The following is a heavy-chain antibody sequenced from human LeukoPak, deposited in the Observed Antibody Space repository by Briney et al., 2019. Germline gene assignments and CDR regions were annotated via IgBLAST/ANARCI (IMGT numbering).Heavy chain of an antibody. CDR2: IYDRGST. CDR1: CGSLSSGSYY. CDR3: ARGYSTSWNYFDY. Sequence: PSETLSLTCTVSCGSLSSGSYYWSWIRQPPGKGLEWIGSIYDRGSTKYNPSLNSRVTISVDTSKKQFSLKLSSVTAADTAVYYCARGYSTSWNYFDYWGQGTLVTVSS. D-gene: IGHD2-2*01. V-gene: IGHV4-61*01. J-gene: IGHJ4*02.